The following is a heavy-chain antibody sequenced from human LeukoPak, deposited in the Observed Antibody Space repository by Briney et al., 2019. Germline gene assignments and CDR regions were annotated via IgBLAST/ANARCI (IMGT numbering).Heavy chain of an antibody. CDR3: ARGLLWDSSGWLSRSFDP. J-gene: IGHJ5*02. CDR1: GGSFSGYY. V-gene: IGHV4-34*01. D-gene: IGHD6-19*01. Sequence: TSETLSLTCAVYGGSFSGYYWSWIRQSPGKGRKWIGETNPSGSTNYNPSLKSRVTTSVDTSKNQFSLKLSSVTAADTAVYSCARGLLWDSSGWLSRSFDPWGQGTLVTVSS. CDR2: TNPSGST.